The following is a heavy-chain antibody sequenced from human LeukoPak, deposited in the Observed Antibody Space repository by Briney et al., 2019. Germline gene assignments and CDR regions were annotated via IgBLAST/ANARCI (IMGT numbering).Heavy chain of an antibody. CDR3: ARVEYSGWNLEY. CDR2: INQGGSVQ. J-gene: IGHJ4*02. CDR1: GFTFRSYW. D-gene: IGHD5-12*01. V-gene: IGHV3-7*01. Sequence: GGSLRLSCAASGFTFRSYWMSWVRQAPGKGLEWVANINQGGSVQYYMDSVKGRFTISRNDAKNSLYVQMNSLRDEDTAVYYCARVEYSGWNLEYWGQGTLVTVSS.